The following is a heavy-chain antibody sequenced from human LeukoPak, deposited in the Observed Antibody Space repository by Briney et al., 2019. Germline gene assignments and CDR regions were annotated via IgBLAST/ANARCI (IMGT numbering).Heavy chain of an antibody. CDR2: IYYSGTT. J-gene: IGHJ5*02. CDR3: AVGILDFWSGLAVGGNWFDP. V-gene: IGHV4-31*03. Sequence: SQTLSLTCTVSGGSISSGGYYWSWIRQHPGKGLEWIGYIYYSGTTYYNPSLRSRVTISVDTSKNQFSLKLRSVTAADTAVYYCAVGILDFWSGLAVGGNWFDPWGQGTLVTVSS. D-gene: IGHD3-3*01. CDR1: GGSISSGGYY.